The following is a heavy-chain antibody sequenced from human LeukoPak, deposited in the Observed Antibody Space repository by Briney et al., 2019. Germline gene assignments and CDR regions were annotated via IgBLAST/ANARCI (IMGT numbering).Heavy chain of an antibody. CDR1: GFTFSGYW. CDR2: INSDGSTT. V-gene: IGHV3-74*01. Sequence: PGGSLRPSCAASGFTFSGYWMHWVRQAPGKGLVWVSRINSDGSTTGYADSVMGRFTISRDNAKYTLYLQMNSLRAEDTAVYYCARVIYSGWQGELSDWGQGTLVTVSS. CDR3: ARVIYSGWQGELSD. J-gene: IGHJ4*02. D-gene: IGHD6-19*01.